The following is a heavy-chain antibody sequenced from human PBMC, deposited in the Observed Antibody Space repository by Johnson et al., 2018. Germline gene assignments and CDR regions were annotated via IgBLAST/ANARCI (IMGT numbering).Heavy chain of an antibody. CDR2: ISYDGSNK. J-gene: IGHJ3*02. Sequence: QVQLVESGGGVVQPGRSLRLSCAASGFTFSSYGMHWVRQAPGKGLEWVAVISYDGSNKYYADSVKGRFTISRENSKNTLYLQMNSLRAEDTGVYYCARVWSFYCSDGSCYSGTFDIWGQGTKVTVSS. CDR1: GFTFSSYG. V-gene: IGHV3-30*03. CDR3: ARVWSFYCSDGSCYSGTFDI. D-gene: IGHD2-15*01.